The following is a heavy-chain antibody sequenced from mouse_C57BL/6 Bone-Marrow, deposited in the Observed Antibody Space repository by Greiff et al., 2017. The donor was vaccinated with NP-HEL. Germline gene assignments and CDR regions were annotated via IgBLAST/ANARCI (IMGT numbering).Heavy chain of an antibody. CDR2: IDPSDSYT. CDR3: ARGYYAMDY. V-gene: IGHV1-69*01. J-gene: IGHJ4*01. CDR1: GYTFTSYW. Sequence: QVQLQQPGAELVMPGASVKLSCKASGYTFTSYWMHWVKQRPGQGLEWIVEIDPSDSYTNYNQKFKGKSTLTVDKSSSTAYMQLSSLTSEDSAVYYCARGYYAMDYWGQGTSVTVSS.